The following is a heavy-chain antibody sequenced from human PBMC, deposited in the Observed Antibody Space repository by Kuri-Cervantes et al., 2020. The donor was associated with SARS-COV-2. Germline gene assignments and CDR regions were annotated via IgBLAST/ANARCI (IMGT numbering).Heavy chain of an antibody. V-gene: IGHV3-73*01. J-gene: IGHJ4*02. Sequence: GSLRISCEVSGFLFSASAIHWVRQGSGKGLEWVGRVRGKANNYATAYAASVKGRFTISRDDSKNMAYLQMNSLKTEDTAVYYCTTDLKPWRADYWGQGTLVTVSS. CDR1: GFLFSASA. CDR2: VRGKANNYAT. D-gene: IGHD3-3*01. CDR3: TTDLKPWRADY.